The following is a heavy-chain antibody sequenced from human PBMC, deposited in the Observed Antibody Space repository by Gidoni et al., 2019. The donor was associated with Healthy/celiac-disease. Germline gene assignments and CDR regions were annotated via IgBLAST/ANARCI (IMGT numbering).Heavy chain of an antibody. V-gene: IGHV1-46*01. CDR2: IKPSGGST. Sequence: QVQLVQSGAEVKKPGASVKVSCKASGYTFTSYYMPWVRQAPGQGLEWMGIIKPSGGSTSYAQKFQGRVTMTRDTSTSTVYMEMSSLRSEDTAVYYCARESGRGRQYYFDYWGQGTLVTVSS. J-gene: IGHJ4*02. CDR1: GYTFTSYY. CDR3: ARESGRGRQYYFDY. D-gene: IGHD3-10*01.